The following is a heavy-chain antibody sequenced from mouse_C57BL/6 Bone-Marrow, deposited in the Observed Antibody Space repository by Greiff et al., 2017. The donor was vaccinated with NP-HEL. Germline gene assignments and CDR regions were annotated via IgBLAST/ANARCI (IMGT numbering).Heavy chain of an antibody. CDR2: ISSGGSYT. D-gene: IGHD4-1*01. CDR1: GFTFSSYG. Sequence: VQLKESGGDLVKPGGSLKLSCAASGFTFSSYGMSWVRQTPDKRLEWVATISSGGSYTYYPDSVKGRFTISRDNAKNTLYLQMSSLKSEDTAMYYCARHGTNCSFAYWGQGTLVTVSA. J-gene: IGHJ3*01. V-gene: IGHV5-6*01. CDR3: ARHGTNCSFAY.